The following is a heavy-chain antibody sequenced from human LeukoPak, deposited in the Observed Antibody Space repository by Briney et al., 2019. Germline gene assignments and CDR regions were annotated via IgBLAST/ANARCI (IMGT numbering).Heavy chain of an antibody. CDR3: ASHMFGWAARWAYFDY. Sequence: SETLSLTCTVSGGSVSSYYWSWIRQPPGKGLEWIGYIYYSGSTNYNPSLKSRVTISVDTSKNQFSLKLSSVTAADTAVYYCASHMFGWAARWAYFDYWGQGTLVTVSS. CDR2: IYYSGST. CDR1: GGSVSSYY. D-gene: IGHD6-6*01. J-gene: IGHJ4*02. V-gene: IGHV4-59*02.